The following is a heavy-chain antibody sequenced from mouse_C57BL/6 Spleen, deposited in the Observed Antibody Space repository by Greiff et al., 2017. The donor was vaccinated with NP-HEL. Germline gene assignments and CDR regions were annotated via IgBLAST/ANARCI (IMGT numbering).Heavy chain of an antibody. Sequence: QVQLQQPGAELVRPGSSVKLSCKASGYTFTSYWMHWVKQRPIQGLEWIGNIDPSDSETHYNQKFKDKATLTVDKSSSTAYMQLSSLTSEDSAVYYCASSTGYGYFDYWGQGTTLTVSS. D-gene: IGHD2-2*01. CDR3: ASSTGYGYFDY. CDR1: GYTFTSYW. V-gene: IGHV1-52*01. J-gene: IGHJ2*01. CDR2: IDPSDSET.